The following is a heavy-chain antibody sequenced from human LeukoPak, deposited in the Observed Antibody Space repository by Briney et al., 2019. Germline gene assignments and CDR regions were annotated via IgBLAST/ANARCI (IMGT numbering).Heavy chain of an antibody. CDR2: ISGSGGST. V-gene: IGHV3-23*01. CDR1: GFTFSSYA. J-gene: IGHJ4*02. D-gene: IGHD3-22*01. Sequence: PGGSLRLSCAASGFTFSSYAMSWVRQAPGKGLEWVSAISGSGGSTYYADSVKGRYAISRDNSKNTLYLRMNSLRAEDTAVYYCAKNYYDSSGYYSAFDYWGQGTLVTVSS. CDR3: AKNYYDSSGYYSAFDY.